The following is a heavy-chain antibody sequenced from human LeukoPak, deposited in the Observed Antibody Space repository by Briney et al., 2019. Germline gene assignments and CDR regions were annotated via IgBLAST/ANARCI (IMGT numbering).Heavy chain of an antibody. V-gene: IGHV3-23*01. CDR1: GFTFSSYA. Sequence: GGSLRLSCAASGFTFSSYAMNWVREAPGKGLEWVSYISGSGGSTYYADSVKGRFTISRDNSKNTLYLQMNSLRAEDTAVYYCAKDSSSSWSPPFDYWGQGTLVTVSS. D-gene: IGHD6-13*01. CDR3: AKDSSSSWSPPFDY. CDR2: ISGSGGST. J-gene: IGHJ4*02.